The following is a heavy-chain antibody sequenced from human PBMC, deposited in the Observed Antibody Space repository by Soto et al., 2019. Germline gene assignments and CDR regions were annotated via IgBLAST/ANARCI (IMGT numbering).Heavy chain of an antibody. J-gene: IGHJ3*01. V-gene: IGHV4-4*02. CDR2: IYHSGSP. CDR1: SGSIFTTNW. Sequence: QVQLQESGPGLVKPSGTLSLTCAASSGSIFTTNWWSWVRQSPGRGLQWIGDIYHSGSPKYNPYLKSLVSISIDKSKGRFFLNLTSVTAADTAVYYCARKPDVATAKVGGGYVFDVWGQGTMVTVSS. CDR3: ARKPDVATAKVGGGYVFDV. D-gene: IGHD3-16*01.